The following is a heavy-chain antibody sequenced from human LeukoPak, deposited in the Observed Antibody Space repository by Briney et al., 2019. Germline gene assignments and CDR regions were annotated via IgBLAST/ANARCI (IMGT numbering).Heavy chain of an antibody. Sequence: GGSLRLSCAASGFTFSSYSMNWVRQAPGKGLEWVSYISSSSFTIYYADSVKGRFTISRDNAKNSLYLQMNSLRAEDTAVYYCARDGGMDVWGKGTTVTVSS. J-gene: IGHJ6*04. CDR2: ISSSSFTI. CDR3: ARDGGMDV. CDR1: GFTFSSYS. V-gene: IGHV3-48*01. D-gene: IGHD3-10*01.